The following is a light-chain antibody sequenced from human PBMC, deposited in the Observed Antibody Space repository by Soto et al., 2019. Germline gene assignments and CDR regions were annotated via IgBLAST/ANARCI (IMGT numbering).Light chain of an antibody. V-gene: IGKV3-20*01. CDR3: QQYGSSLYT. CDR2: GAS. Sequence: EIVLTQSPGTLSLSPGERATLSCRASQSVSSNYLAWYQQKPGQAPRLLIYGASSRATGIPDRFSGSGSGTDLTLTISRLEPEDFAVYYCQQYGSSLYTFGQGTKLEIK. J-gene: IGKJ2*01. CDR1: QSVSSNY.